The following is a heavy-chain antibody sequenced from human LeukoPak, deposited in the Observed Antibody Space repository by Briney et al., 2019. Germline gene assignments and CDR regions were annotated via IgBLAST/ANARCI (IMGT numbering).Heavy chain of an antibody. CDR1: GFSFTSSGVG. J-gene: IGHJ6*03. CDR2: LYWDGDS. V-gene: IGHV2-5*02. CDR3: ARSLGRRKDYYYMDV. D-gene: IGHD7-27*01. Sequence: SGPTLVNPTQTLTLTCAFSGFSFTSSGVGVAWIRQPPGNALKWLALLYWDGDSPYSLSLKNRLTITKDTSKNQVVLRMTNMDPVDTATYFCARSLGRRKDYYYMDVWGKGTTVTVSS.